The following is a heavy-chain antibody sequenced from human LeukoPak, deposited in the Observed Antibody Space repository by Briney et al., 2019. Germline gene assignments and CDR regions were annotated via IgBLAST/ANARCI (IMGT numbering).Heavy chain of an antibody. J-gene: IGHJ6*02. CDR2: ISSSSSYT. CDR1: GFTFSDYY. CDR3: ARGPDYQVGYYGLDV. D-gene: IGHD2-2*01. Sequence: GGSLRLSCAASGFTFSDYYMSWIRQAPGKGLEWVSYISSSSSYTEYADSVKGRFSISRDNAKNSLNLQMTSLRVEDTAVYYCARGPDYQVGYYGLDVWGQGTTVTVSS. V-gene: IGHV3-11*06.